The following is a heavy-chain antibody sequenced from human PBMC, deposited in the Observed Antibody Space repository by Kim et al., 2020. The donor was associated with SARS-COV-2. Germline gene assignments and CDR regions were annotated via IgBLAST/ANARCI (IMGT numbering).Heavy chain of an antibody. V-gene: IGHV1-24*01. CDR1: GYTLTELS. Sequence: ASVKISCKVSGYTLTELSMHWVRQAPGKGLEWRGGFDPEDGETIYAQKFQGRVTMTEDTSTDTAYMDLSSLRSEDTAVYYCATLDSSGYYKEYYFDYWGQGTLVTVSS. D-gene: IGHD3-22*01. CDR2: FDPEDGET. CDR3: ATLDSSGYYKEYYFDY. J-gene: IGHJ4*02.